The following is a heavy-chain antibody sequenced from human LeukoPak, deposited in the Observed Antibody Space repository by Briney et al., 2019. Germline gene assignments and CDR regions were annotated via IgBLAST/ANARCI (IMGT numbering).Heavy chain of an antibody. CDR2: IYYSGST. CDR1: GGSFSGYY. J-gene: IGHJ4*02. CDR3: ARAGPYVWGSYRYGSFDY. Sequence: ETSETLSLTCAVYGGSFSGYYWSWIRQPPGKGLEWIGYIYYSGSTNYNPSLKSRVTISVDTSKNQFSLKLSSVTAADTAVYYCARAGPYVWGSYRYGSFDYWGQGTLVTVSS. D-gene: IGHD3-16*02. V-gene: IGHV4-59*01.